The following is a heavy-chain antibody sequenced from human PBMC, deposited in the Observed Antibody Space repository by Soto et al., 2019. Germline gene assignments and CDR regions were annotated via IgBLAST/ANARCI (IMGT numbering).Heavy chain of an antibody. CDR3: ARAATGSYHSAY. CDR2: IAPHSGRT. V-gene: IGHV1-18*04. Sequence: ASVKVSCKTSGYAFTSYGVNWVRQAPGQGLEWMGWIAPHSGRTTYLPKFQGRVTITADASTNTAYMELGSLSSDDTGIYFCARAATGSYHSAYWGQGTVVTVSS. J-gene: IGHJ4*02. D-gene: IGHD3-10*01. CDR1: GYAFTSYG.